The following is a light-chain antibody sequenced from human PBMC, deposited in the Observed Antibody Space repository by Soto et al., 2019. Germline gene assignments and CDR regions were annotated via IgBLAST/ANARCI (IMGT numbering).Light chain of an antibody. CDR3: QQSYRTPYT. J-gene: IGKJ2*01. V-gene: IGKV1-39*01. Sequence: DIQMTQSPSSLSASVGDRVSITCRASQSSRNYLNWYQQKPGKAPKLLIYGASSFQSGVPSRLSGSGSGTDVTLTISSLQPEDFATYYCQQSYRTPYTFGQGTKLEIK. CDR1: QSSRNY. CDR2: GAS.